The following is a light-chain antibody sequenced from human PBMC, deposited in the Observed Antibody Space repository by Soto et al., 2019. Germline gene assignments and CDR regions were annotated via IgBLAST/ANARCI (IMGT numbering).Light chain of an antibody. V-gene: IGLV2-14*03. CDR2: DVS. CDR3: SSFTSSHTLA. Sequence: QSALTQPASVSGSPGQSITISCTGTSNDLGGYYYAAWYQQHPGTAPKLIIYDVSNRPSGVSSRFSGSKSDNTASLTISGLLAEDEADYYCSSFTSSHTLAFGGGTKLTVL. CDR1: SNDLGGYYY. J-gene: IGLJ2*01.